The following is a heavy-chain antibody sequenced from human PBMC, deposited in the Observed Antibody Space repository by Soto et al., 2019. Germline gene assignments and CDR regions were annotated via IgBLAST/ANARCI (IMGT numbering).Heavy chain of an antibody. CDR3: ARLIYDILTGYNFDY. J-gene: IGHJ4*02. D-gene: IGHD3-9*01. CDR1: GGSISSSSYY. Sequence: SETLSLTCTVSGGSISSSSYYWGWIRQPPGKGLGWIGSIYYSGSTYYNPSLKSRVTISVDTSKNQFSLKLSSVTAADTAVYYCARLIYDILTGYNFDYWGQGTLVTVSS. CDR2: IYYSGST. V-gene: IGHV4-39*01.